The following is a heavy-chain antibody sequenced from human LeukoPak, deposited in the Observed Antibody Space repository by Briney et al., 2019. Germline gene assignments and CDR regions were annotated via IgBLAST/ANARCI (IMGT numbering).Heavy chain of an antibody. CDR3: ARAKLREIDY. Sequence: SETLSLTCTVSGGSISSGGYYWSWIRQHPGKGLEWIGYIYYSGSTYYNPSLKSRVTISVDTSKNQFSLKLSSVTAADMAVYYCARAKLREIDYWGQGTLVTVSS. CDR2: IYYSGST. J-gene: IGHJ4*02. CDR1: GGSISSGGYY. D-gene: IGHD1-26*01. V-gene: IGHV4-31*03.